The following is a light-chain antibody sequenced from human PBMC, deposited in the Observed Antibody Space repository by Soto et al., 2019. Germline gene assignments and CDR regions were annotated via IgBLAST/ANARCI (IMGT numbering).Light chain of an antibody. V-gene: IGLV2-8*01. CDR3: SSYAGSNNLV. J-gene: IGLJ3*02. CDR2: EVS. CDR1: SSDVGGYNY. Sequence: QSVLTQPPSASESPGQSVTISCTGTSSDVGGYNYVSWYQQHPGKAPKLMIYEVSKRPSGVPDRFSGSKSGNTASLTVSGLKAEDEADYYCSSYAGSNNLVFGGGTKLTVL.